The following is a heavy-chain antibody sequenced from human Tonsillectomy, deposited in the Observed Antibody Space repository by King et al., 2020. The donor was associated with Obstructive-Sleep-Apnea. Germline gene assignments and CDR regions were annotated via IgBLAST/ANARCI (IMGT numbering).Heavy chain of an antibody. D-gene: IGHD3-10*02. CDR2: ISYDGNSK. Sequence: QLVQSGGGVVQPGRSLRLSCAASGFPFSTYVMHWVRQAPGKGLEWVALISYDGNSKYFADSVKGRFTISRDNSKNRIFLQMNSLRAEDTALYYCARDKSLFDGMDVWGQGTTVTVSS. J-gene: IGHJ6*02. CDR3: ARDKSLFDGMDV. CDR1: GFPFSTYV. V-gene: IGHV3-30*04.